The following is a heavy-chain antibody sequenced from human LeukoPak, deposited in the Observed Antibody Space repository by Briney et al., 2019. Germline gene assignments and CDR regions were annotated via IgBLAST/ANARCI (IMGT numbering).Heavy chain of an antibody. CDR3: ARDSRDYYYYMDV. CDR2: IIPILGIA. V-gene: IGHV1-69*04. CDR1: GGTFSSYA. D-gene: IGHD2-2*01. J-gene: IGHJ6*03. Sequence: SVKVSCKASGGTFSSYAISWVRQAPGQGLEWMGRIIPILGIANYAQKFQGRVTITADKSTSTAYMELSSLRSEDTAVYYCARDSRDYYYYMDVWGEGTTVTVSS.